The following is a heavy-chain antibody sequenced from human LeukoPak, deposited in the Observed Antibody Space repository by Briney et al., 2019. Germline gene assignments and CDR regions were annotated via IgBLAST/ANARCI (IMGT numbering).Heavy chain of an antibody. CDR3: ARDPAKFWSGHDY. CDR2: ISYDGSNK. Sequence: GGCLRLSCTASGFIFSSYGMHWVRQAPGKGLEWVAVISYDGSNKYYADSVKGRFTISRDNSKNTLYVQMNSLRAEDTAVYYCARDPAKFWSGHDYWGQGTLVTVSS. J-gene: IGHJ4*02. V-gene: IGHV3-30*03. D-gene: IGHD3-3*01. CDR1: GFIFSSYG.